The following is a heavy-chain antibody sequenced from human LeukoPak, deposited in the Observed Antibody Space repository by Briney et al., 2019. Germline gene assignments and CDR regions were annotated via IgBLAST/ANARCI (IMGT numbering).Heavy chain of an antibody. V-gene: IGHV3-30-3*01. J-gene: IGHJ5*02. CDR1: GFTFSDYV. D-gene: IGHD5-12*01. CDR3: ARDLDGYRSGNGA. Sequence: GGSLRLSCAASGFTFSDYVMHWVRQAPGKGLEWVAVISYDGSNKYHADSVKGRFTISRGNSKNTLYLQMNSLRAEDTAVYYCARDLDGYRSGNGAWGQGTLVTVSS. CDR2: ISYDGSNK.